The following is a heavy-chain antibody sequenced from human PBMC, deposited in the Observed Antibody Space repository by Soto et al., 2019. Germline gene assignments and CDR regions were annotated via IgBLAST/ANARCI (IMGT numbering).Heavy chain of an antibody. J-gene: IGHJ6*02. D-gene: IGHD6-19*01. CDR1: GGSFSGYY. V-gene: IGHV4-34*01. CDR3: ARVDSSGWISRYYYGMDV. CDR2: INHSGST. Sequence: PSETLSLTCAVYGGSFSGYYWSWTRQPPGKGLEWIGEINHSGSTNYNPSLKSRVTISVDTSKNQFSLKLSSVTAADTAVYYCARVDSSGWISRYYYGMDVWGQGTTVTVSS.